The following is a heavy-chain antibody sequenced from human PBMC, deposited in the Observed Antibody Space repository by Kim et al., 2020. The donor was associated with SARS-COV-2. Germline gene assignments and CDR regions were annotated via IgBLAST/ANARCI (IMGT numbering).Heavy chain of an antibody. Sequence: SETLSLTCAVYGGSFSGYYWSWIRQPPGKGLEWIGEINHSGSTNYNPSLKSRVTISVDTSKNQFSLKLSSVTAADTAVYYCARGRLSGSYSFYYYYYGMDVWGQGTTVTVSS. V-gene: IGHV4-34*01. CDR3: ARGRLSGSYSFYYYYYGMDV. CDR1: GGSFSGYY. D-gene: IGHD1-26*01. CDR2: INHSGST. J-gene: IGHJ6*02.